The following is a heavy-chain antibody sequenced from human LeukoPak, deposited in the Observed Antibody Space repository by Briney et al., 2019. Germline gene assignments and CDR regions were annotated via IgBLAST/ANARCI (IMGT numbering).Heavy chain of an antibody. CDR3: AREGLATMVRGVIPY. V-gene: IGHV4-61*01. D-gene: IGHD3-10*01. CDR1: GGSVGSGSYY. J-gene: IGHJ4*02. CDR2: IYYNVST. Sequence: SETLSLTCTVSGGSVGSGSYYWSWIRQPPGKGLEWIGYIYYNVSTNYNPSLKSRVTISVDTSKNQFSLKLSSVTAADTAVYYCAREGLATMVRGVIPYWGQGTLVTVSS.